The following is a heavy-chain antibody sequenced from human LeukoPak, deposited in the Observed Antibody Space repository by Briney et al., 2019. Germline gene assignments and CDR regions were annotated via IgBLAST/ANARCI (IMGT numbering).Heavy chain of an antibody. CDR2: ISTSSSYI. J-gene: IGHJ5*02. Sequence: PGGSLRLSCAASGFTFSDYYMSWIRQAPGKGLEWVSSISTSSSYIYYADSVKGRFTISRDNARNSLYLQMNTLRAEDTAVYSCARGADGVSSNSRGWFAPWGQGTLVTVSS. V-gene: IGHV3-11*06. D-gene: IGHD2-15*01. CDR1: GFTFSDYY. CDR3: ARGADGVSSNSRGWFAP.